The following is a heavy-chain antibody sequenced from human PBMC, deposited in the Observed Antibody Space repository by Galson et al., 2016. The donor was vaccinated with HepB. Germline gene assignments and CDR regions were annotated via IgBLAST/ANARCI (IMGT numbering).Heavy chain of an antibody. CDR3: ARDYSRSGPMYSYYYMDV. Sequence: SLRLSCAASGFSFSTYGMHWVRQAPGKGLEWVAVIWHDGSIKYYGESVKGRFTISRDNSKNTLFLQMTALRVEDTAVYYCARDYSRSGPMYSYYYMDVWGKGTTVTVPS. J-gene: IGHJ6*03. CDR2: IWHDGSIK. D-gene: IGHD6-13*01. CDR1: GFSFSTYG. V-gene: IGHV3-33*01.